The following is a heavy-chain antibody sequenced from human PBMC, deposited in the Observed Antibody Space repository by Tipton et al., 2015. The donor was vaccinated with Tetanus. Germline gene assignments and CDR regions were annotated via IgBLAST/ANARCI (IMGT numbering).Heavy chain of an antibody. Sequence: TLSLTCAVSGASISPYYWSWIRQPPGEGLEWIGSIHDSGTTNYNPSLKSRLTMSVDTSNNLFSLKLTSVTAADTAVYYCARVQLSSSFLKYNWLDPWGQGTLVTVAS. CDR1: GASISPYY. D-gene: IGHD3-3*02. V-gene: IGHV4-59*01. CDR3: ARVQLSSSFLKYNWLDP. CDR2: IHDSGTT. J-gene: IGHJ5*02.